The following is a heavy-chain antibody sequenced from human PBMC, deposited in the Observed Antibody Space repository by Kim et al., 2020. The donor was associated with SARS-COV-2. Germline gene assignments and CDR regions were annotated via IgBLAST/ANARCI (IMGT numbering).Heavy chain of an antibody. J-gene: IGHJ4*02. V-gene: IGHV4-59*06. CDR3: ARHIDY. Sequence: SETLSPTCTVSGDSITTNYWSWIRQRPGKGLEWVGHIYYSGTTYYNPSLKSRVTISVDTSKNQFSLNLSSVTAADTAVYYCARHIDYWGQGTLVTVSS. CDR1: GDSITTNY. CDR2: IYYSGTT.